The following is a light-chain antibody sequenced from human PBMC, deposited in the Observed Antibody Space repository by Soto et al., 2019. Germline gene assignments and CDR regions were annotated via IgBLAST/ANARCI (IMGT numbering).Light chain of an antibody. Sequence: EIVLTQSPGTLSLSPGEGGTLSCRASQSISSSYLAWYQQKPGQSPRLLIYAASSRATGIPDRFSGSGSGTDFTLSISRLEPEDVAVYYCQLYGGSNMFSFGQGTKLEIK. J-gene: IGKJ2*01. CDR2: AAS. CDR1: QSISSSY. V-gene: IGKV3-20*01. CDR3: QLYGGSNMFS.